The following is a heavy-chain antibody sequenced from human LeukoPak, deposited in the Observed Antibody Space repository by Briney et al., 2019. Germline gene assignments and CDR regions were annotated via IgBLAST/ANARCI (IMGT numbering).Heavy chain of an antibody. D-gene: IGHD6-13*01. CDR3: ARGSSWSYYFDY. CDR1: GGAISSYY. Sequence: PSETLSLTCTVSGGAISSYYWSRIRQPPGKGLEWIGYIYYSGSTNYNPSLKSRVTISVDTSKNQFSLKVSSVTAADTAVYYCARGSSWSYYFDYWGQGTVVTVSS. V-gene: IGHV4-59*08. J-gene: IGHJ4*02. CDR2: IYYSGST.